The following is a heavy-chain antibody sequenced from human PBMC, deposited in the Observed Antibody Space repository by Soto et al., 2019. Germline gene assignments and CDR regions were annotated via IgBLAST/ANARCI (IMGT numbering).Heavy chain of an antibody. Sequence: GASVKVSCKASGYTFTSYGISWVRQAPGQGPEWMGWVSTYNGHTNYAPKIQGRVTMTTDTSTSTAYMELRSLRSDDTAVYYCARDSPYCTNGVCKVWFDPGGQGTLVTGSS. V-gene: IGHV1-18*01. CDR2: VSTYNGHT. J-gene: IGHJ5*02. CDR1: GYTFTSYG. D-gene: IGHD2-8*01. CDR3: ARDSPYCTNGVCKVWFDP.